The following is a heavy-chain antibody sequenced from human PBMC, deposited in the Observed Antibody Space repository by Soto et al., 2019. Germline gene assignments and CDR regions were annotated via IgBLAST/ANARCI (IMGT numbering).Heavy chain of an antibody. J-gene: IGHJ6*02. CDR1: GYSFTVAF. CDR2: INPSAGSATSGGSA. CDR3: ARDPNFSLTFHYYGMDV. Sequence: GVLLNGDWKAAGYSFTVAFGHCVRQTTDQGLEWMGIINPSAGSATSGGSASYARKFQGRVALTRDTSTSTVYMEMSSLTSEDTAVYYCARDPNFSLTFHYYGMDVWGQGTTVTVSS. V-gene: IGHV1-46*01.